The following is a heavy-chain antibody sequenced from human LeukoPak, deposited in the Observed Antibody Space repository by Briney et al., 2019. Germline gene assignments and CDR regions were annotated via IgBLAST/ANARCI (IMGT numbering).Heavy chain of an antibody. Sequence: GGSLRLSCAASGFTFSVYAMHWVRQAPGKGLEWVAIISYDGSNKYYADSVKGRFTISRDNSKNTLYLQMNSLRAEDTAVYYCAKDMGIWFGEFGYFDYWGQGTLVTVSS. V-gene: IGHV3-30*04. CDR3: AKDMGIWFGEFGYFDY. CDR2: ISYDGSNK. J-gene: IGHJ4*02. CDR1: GFTFSVYA. D-gene: IGHD3-10*01.